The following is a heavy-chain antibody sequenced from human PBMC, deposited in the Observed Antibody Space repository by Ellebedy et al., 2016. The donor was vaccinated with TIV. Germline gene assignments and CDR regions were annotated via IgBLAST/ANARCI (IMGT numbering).Heavy chain of an antibody. V-gene: IGHV1-8*01. CDR2: MNPNSGNT. J-gene: IGHJ4*02. CDR1: GYTFTSYD. D-gene: IGHD3-22*01. Sequence: AASVKVSCKASGYTFTSYDINWARQATGQGLEWMGWMNPNSGNTGYAQKFQGRVTMTRNTSISTAYMELRSLRSEDTAVYYCARGYYYDSSGYTTASLEYYFDYWGQGTLVTVSS. CDR3: ARGYYYDSSGYTTASLEYYFDY.